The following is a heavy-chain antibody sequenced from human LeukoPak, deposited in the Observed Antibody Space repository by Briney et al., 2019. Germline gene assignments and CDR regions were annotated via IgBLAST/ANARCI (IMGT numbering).Heavy chain of an antibody. D-gene: IGHD2-8*02. CDR1: GXTFSSYW. J-gene: IGHJ4*02. Sequence: SGGSLRLSCAASGXTFSSYWVHWVRQAPGKGLVWVSRINSDGSSIAYADSVQGRFTISRDNAKNTLYLQVSSLSVEDTAVYYCARETSTGKYPQNVPDYWGQGTLVTASS. CDR3: ARETSTGKYPQNVPDY. CDR2: INSDGSSI. V-gene: IGHV3-74*01.